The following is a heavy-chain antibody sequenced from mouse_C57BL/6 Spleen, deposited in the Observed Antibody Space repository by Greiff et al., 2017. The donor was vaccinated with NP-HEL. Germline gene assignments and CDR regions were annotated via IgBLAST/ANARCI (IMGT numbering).Heavy chain of an antibody. CDR2: IYPGDGDT. J-gene: IGHJ4*01. CDR3: ARDFLYAMDY. CDR1: GYAFSSSW. Sequence: QVQLKESGPELVKPGASVKISCKASGYAFSSSWMNWVKQRPGKGLEWIGLIYPGDGDTNYNGKFKGKATLTADKSSSTAYMQLSSLTSEDSAVYFCARDFLYAMDYWGQGTSVTVSS. V-gene: IGHV1-82*01.